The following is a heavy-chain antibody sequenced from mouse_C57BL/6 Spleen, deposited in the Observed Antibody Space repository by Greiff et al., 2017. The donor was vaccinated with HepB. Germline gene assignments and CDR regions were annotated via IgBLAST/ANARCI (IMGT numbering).Heavy chain of an antibody. Sequence: ESGPGLVTPSQSLSLTCSVTGYSITSGYYWNWIRQFPGTKLEWMCYISYDGSNNYNPSLKNRISITRDTSKNQFCLKLNSVATESTATYYCARDGRSTTADYWGQGTTLTVSS. J-gene: IGHJ2*01. CDR2: ISYDGSN. D-gene: IGHD1-2*01. CDR1: GYSITSGYY. CDR3: ARDGRSTTADY. V-gene: IGHV3-6*01.